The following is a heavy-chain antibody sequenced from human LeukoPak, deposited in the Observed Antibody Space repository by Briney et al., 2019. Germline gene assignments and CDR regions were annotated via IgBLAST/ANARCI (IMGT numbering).Heavy chain of an antibody. CDR2: ISYDGSNK. J-gene: IGHJ4*02. Sequence: PGRSLRLSCAASGFTFSSYAMHWVRQAPGKGLEWVAVISYDGSNKYYADSVKGRFTISRDNSENTLYLQMNSLRAEDTAVYYCAKGYSYGVQWYYFDYWGQGTLVTVSS. CDR1: GFTFSSYA. V-gene: IGHV3-30*04. CDR3: AKGYSYGVQWYYFDY. D-gene: IGHD5-18*01.